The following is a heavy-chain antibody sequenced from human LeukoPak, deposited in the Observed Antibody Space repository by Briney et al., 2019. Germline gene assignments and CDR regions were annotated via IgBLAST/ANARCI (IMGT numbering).Heavy chain of an antibody. V-gene: IGHV4-59*08. J-gene: IGHJ6*03. Sequence: SETLSLTCTVSGGSISSHYWSWIRQPPGKGLEWIGYIYYSGSTNYNPSLKSRVTISVDTSKNQFSLKLSSVTAADTAVYYCARIRGVGFTYYYYMDVWGKGTTVTVSS. CDR1: GGSISSHY. CDR3: ARIRGVGFTYYYYMDV. CDR2: IYYSGST.